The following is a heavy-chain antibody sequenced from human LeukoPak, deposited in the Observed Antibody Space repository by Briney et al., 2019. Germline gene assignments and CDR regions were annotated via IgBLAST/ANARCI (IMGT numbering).Heavy chain of an antibody. Sequence: PGGSLRLSCAASGFTFSSYWMSWVRQAPGKGLEWVAVISYDGSNKYYADSVKGRLTISRDNSKNTLYLQMNSLRAEDTAVYYCARDLPLQWLVSDPSYYFDYWGQGTLVTVSS. J-gene: IGHJ4*02. V-gene: IGHV3-30*03. CDR1: GFTFSSYW. D-gene: IGHD6-19*01. CDR3: ARDLPLQWLVSDPSYYFDY. CDR2: ISYDGSNK.